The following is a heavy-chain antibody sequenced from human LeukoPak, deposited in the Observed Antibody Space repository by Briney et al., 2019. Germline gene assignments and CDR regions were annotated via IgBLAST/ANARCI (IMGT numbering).Heavy chain of an antibody. CDR1: GFTFSDYG. CDR3: ARDAYYGSGSPRWGMDV. V-gene: IGHV3-33*08. CDR2: IWYDGSNK. J-gene: IGHJ6*02. Sequence: GGSLRLSCAASGFTFSDYGMHWVRQAPGRGLEWVAIIWYDGSNKYYADSLKGRFTISRDNSENTLYLQMSSLRAEDTAVYYCARDAYYGSGSPRWGMDVWGQGTTLIVSS. D-gene: IGHD3-10*01.